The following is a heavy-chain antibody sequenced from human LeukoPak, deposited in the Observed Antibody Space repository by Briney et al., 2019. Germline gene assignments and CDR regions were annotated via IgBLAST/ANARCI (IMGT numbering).Heavy chain of an antibody. Sequence: SETLSLTCTVSGGSMNNYYWNWIRQPPGKGLEWIGYSYYSGSTNYNPSLKSRVNISVDTSKNQFSLNLSSVTAAHTAVYYCARLRSVAMPFDYWGQGTLVTVSS. CDR1: GGSMNNYY. D-gene: IGHD2-2*01. V-gene: IGHV4-59*08. CDR3: ARLRSVAMPFDY. CDR2: SYYSGST. J-gene: IGHJ4*02.